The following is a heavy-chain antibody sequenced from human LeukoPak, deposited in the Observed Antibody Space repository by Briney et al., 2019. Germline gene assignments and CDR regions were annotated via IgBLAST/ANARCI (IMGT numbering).Heavy chain of an antibody. V-gene: IGHV3-73*01. CDR3: TGNYYGSGSYADFDY. Sequence: PGGSLRLSCAASGFTFSGSALRWVRQASGKGLEWVGRIRSTANGYATAYAASVKGRFTIPRDDSKNTAYLQMDSLKTEDTAVYYCTGNYYGSGSYADFDYWGQGTLVTVSS. D-gene: IGHD3-10*01. J-gene: IGHJ4*02. CDR1: GFTFSGSA. CDR2: IRSTANGYAT.